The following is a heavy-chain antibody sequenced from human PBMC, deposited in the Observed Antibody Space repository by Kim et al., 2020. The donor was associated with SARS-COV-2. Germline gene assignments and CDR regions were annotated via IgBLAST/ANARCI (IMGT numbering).Heavy chain of an antibody. Sequence: NPSLKSRVTISVDKSKNQFSLKLSSVTAADTAVYYCARATVTTNYGMDVWGQGTTVTVSS. D-gene: IGHD4-17*01. J-gene: IGHJ6*02. CDR3: ARATVTTNYGMDV. V-gene: IGHV4-4*02.